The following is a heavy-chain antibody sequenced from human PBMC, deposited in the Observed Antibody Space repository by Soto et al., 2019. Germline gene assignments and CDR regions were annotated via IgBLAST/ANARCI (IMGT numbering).Heavy chain of an antibody. V-gene: IGHV1-18*01. CDR3: ARDGRIVVATANPEYFQH. CDR2: ISAYNGNT. CDR1: GYTFTSYG. Sequence: ASVKVSCKASGYTFTSYGISWVRQAPGQGLGWMGWISAYNGNTNYAQKLQGRVTMTTDTSTSTAYMELRSLRSDDTAVYYCARDGRIVVATANPEYFQHWGQGTLVTVSS. J-gene: IGHJ1*01. D-gene: IGHD2-21*02.